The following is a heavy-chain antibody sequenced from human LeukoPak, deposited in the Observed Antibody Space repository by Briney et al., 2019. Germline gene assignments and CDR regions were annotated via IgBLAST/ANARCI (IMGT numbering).Heavy chain of an antibody. J-gene: IGHJ4*02. D-gene: IGHD4-23*01. CDR1: GYSISCGYY. CDR3: ARHAGGAYTYYFDY. V-gene: IGHV4-38-2*01. CDR2: IYHSGST. Sequence: SETLSLTCAVSGYSISCGYYWGWIRQPPGKGLEWIGSIYHSGSTYYNPSLKSRVTISVDTSKNQFSLKLSSVTAADTAVYYCARHAGGAYTYYFDYWGQGTLVTVSS.